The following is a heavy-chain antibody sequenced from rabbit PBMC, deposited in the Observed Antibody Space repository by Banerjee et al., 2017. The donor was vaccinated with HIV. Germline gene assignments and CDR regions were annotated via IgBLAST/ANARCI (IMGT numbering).Heavy chain of an antibody. Sequence: QEQLKETGGGLVQPGGSLTLSCKASGFDFTNYYMSWVRQAPGKGLEWIACIDAGRSGNTYYASWAKGRFTISKTSSTTVTLQMTSLTAADTATYFCARDLSNGDGYNFNLWGPGTLVTVS. V-gene: IGHV1S45*01. CDR1: GFDFTNYYM. CDR3: ARDLSNGDGYNFNL. D-gene: IGHD6-1*01. CDR2: IDAGRSGNT. J-gene: IGHJ4*01.